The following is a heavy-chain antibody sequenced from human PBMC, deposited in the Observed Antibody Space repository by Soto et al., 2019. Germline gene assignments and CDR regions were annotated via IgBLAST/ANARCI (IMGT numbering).Heavy chain of an antibody. J-gene: IGHJ4*02. Sequence: QVQLVESGGGVVQPGRSLRLSCAASGFAFSSYGMNWVRQAPGKGLEWVAVIWNDGSNKYYLDSVKGRFTISRDHYKNTLYLQMNSLRAEDTAVYFCARSSSDSSYFFDYWCRGTLVTVSS. CDR2: IWNDGSNK. V-gene: IGHV3-33*01. D-gene: IGHD2-21*01. CDR1: GFAFSSYG. CDR3: ARSSSDSSYFFDY.